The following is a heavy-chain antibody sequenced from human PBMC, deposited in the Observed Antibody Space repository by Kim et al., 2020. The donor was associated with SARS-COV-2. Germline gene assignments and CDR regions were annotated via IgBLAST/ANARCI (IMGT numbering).Heavy chain of an antibody. CDR3: ARWVTMVRGVIIMDWYFDL. CDR2: INTNTGNP. V-gene: IGHV7-4-1*02. CDR1: GYTFTSYA. J-gene: IGHJ2*01. D-gene: IGHD3-10*01. Sequence: ASVKVSCKASGYTFTSYAMNWVRQAPGQGLEWMGWINTNTGNPTYAQGFTGRFVFSLDTSVSTAYLQISSLKAEDTAVYYCARWVTMVRGVIIMDWYFDLRGRGTLVTVSS.